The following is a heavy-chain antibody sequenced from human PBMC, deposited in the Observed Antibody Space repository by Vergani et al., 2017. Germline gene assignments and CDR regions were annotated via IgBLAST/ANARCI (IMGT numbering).Heavy chain of an antibody. CDR2: ISSSSSYI. J-gene: IGHJ4*02. D-gene: IGHD1-26*01. CDR3: AGVRGTEDY. CDR1: GFTFSSYS. V-gene: IGHV3-21*01. Sequence: EVQLVESGGGLVKPGGSLRLSCAASGFTFSSYSMNWVRQAPGKGLEWVSSISSSSSYIYYANSVKGRYTIPRDTAKNSLYLQMTSLVAEDTAVYYCAGVRGTEDYWGQGTLVTVSS.